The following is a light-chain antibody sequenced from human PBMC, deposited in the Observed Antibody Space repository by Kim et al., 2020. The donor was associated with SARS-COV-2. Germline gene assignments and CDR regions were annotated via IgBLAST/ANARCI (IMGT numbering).Light chain of an antibody. CDR3: QQYSDWPPGDT. Sequence: EVVMTQSPATLSVSPGERATLSCRASQTVSRYLAWYQQKPGHPPRLLIYDTSTRATGVPARFSGSGSGTEFTLTITSLQSEDFAVYYCQQYSDWPPGDTFGQGTKLEI. V-gene: IGKV3-15*01. J-gene: IGKJ2*01. CDR1: QTVSRY. CDR2: DTS.